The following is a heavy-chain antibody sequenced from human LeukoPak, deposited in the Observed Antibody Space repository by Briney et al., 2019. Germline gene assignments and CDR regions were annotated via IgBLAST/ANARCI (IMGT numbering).Heavy chain of an antibody. V-gene: IGHV3-7*01. J-gene: IGHJ4*02. Sequence: GGSLRLSYAASGFTFSSYWMSWVRQAPGKGLEWVANIKQDGSEKYYVDSVKGRFTISRDNAKNSLYLQMNSLRAEDTAVYYCARVGSSGYYDYFDYWGQGTLVTVSS. CDR2: IKQDGSEK. CDR3: ARVGSSGYYDYFDY. D-gene: IGHD3-22*01. CDR1: GFTFSSYW.